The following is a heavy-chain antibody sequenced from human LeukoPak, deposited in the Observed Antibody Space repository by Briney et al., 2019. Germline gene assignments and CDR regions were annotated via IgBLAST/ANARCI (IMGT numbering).Heavy chain of an antibody. V-gene: IGHV4-61*08. Sequence: SETLSLTCALSGGSISSGGYSWSWIRQPPGKGLEWIGYIYYSGSTNYNPSLKSRVTISVDTSKNQFSLKLSSVTAADTAVYYCAREGGANYYDSIVYFDYWGQGTLVTVSS. CDR1: GGSISSGGYS. J-gene: IGHJ4*02. D-gene: IGHD3-22*01. CDR3: AREGGANYYDSIVYFDY. CDR2: IYYSGST.